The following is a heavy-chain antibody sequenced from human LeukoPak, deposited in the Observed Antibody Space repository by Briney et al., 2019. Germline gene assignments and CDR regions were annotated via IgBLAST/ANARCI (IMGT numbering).Heavy chain of an antibody. D-gene: IGHD5-12*01. CDR2: INPNSGGT. CDR3: ARAQLYSGYDYVY. CDR1: GYTFTGYY. Sequence: ASVKVSCKASGYTFTGYYMHWVRPAPGQGLEWMGWINPNSGGTNYAQKFQGRVTMTRDTSISTAYMELSRLRSDDTAVYYCARAQLYSGYDYVYWGQGTLVTVSS. J-gene: IGHJ4*02. V-gene: IGHV1-2*02.